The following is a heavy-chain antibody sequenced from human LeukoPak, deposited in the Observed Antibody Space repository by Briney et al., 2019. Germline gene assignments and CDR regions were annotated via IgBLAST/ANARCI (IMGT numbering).Heavy chain of an antibody. D-gene: IGHD4-17*01. CDR3: ARKEEYGDYEIDY. Sequence: GESLKISCKGSGYSFTNYWIGLVRQMPGKGLEWMGIIYLGDSDTRYSPSFQGQVTISADKSISTAYLQWSSLNASDNAMYYCARKEEYGDYEIDYWGQGTLVTVSS. CDR2: IYLGDSDT. CDR1: GYSFTNYW. V-gene: IGHV5-51*01. J-gene: IGHJ4*02.